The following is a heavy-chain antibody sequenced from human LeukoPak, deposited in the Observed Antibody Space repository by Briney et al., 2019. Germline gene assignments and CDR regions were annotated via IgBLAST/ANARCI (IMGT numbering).Heavy chain of an antibody. J-gene: IGHJ6*02. D-gene: IGHD2-2*01. CDR3: ARAGYCSSTSCRLYYYYGMDV. V-gene: IGHV3-30-3*01. CDR1: GFIFSTYV. CDR2: IPYDGINK. Sequence: GGSLRLSCAASGFIFSTYVMHWVRQAPGKGLEWVAVIPYDGINKNYADSVKGRFTISRDNSKNTLYLQMNSLRVEDTAVYYCARAGYCSSTSCRLYYYYGMDVWGQGTTVTVSS.